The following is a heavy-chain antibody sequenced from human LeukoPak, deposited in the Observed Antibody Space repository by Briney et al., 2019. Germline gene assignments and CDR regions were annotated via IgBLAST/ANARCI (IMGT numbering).Heavy chain of an antibody. CDR1: DDSFSSHY. V-gene: IGHV4-59*11. Sequence: SETLSLTCTVSDDSFSSHYWTWIRQPPGKGLEWIGYISYSGSTSYNPSLRSRVTISVDTSKNQFSLKLYSVTAADTAVYYCARAGTLQSNPSAFDIWGQGTMVTVSS. CDR3: ARAGTLQSNPSAFDI. D-gene: IGHD5-24*01. J-gene: IGHJ3*02. CDR2: ISYSGST.